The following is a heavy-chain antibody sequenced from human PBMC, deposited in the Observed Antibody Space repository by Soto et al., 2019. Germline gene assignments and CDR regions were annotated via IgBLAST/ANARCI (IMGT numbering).Heavy chain of an antibody. CDR3: AQATKGYYGSGRYRGMDV. V-gene: IGHV3-23*01. Sequence: EVQLLESGGGLVQPGGSLRLSCAASGFTFSSYAMSWVRQAPGKGLEWVSAISGSGGSTYYADSVKGRFSISRDNSKNTLYLKMKSLRAEDTAVYHCAQATKGYYGSGRYRGMDVWGQGPTVTVSS. CDR2: ISGSGGST. J-gene: IGHJ6*02. D-gene: IGHD3-10*01. CDR1: GFTFSSYA.